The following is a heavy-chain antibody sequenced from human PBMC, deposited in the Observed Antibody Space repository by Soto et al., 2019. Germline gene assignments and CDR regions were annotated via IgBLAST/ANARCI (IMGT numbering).Heavy chain of an antibody. CDR3: ARRVRLAGIKGYCRDF. Sequence: QITLKESGPTLVKPTQTLTLTCTFSGFSLTTRGVGVAGIRQAPGKAPEWLSVIYWDDGKDYSPSLRSRLTITKDSSKNQVVLTMTNMDPVDTATYYCARRVRLAGIKGYCRDFWGQGSLVTVSS. D-gene: IGHD6-13*01. CDR1: GFSLTTRGVG. J-gene: IGHJ4*02. CDR2: IYWDDGK. V-gene: IGHV2-5*02.